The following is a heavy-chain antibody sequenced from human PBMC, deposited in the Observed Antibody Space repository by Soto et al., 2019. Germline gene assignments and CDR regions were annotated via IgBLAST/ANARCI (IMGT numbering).Heavy chain of an antibody. D-gene: IGHD5-18*01. CDR3: ARDGYAYGPYNYFDP. CDR1: GYIFTNYY. CDR2: INPRDGRT. V-gene: IGHV1-46*01. J-gene: IGHJ5*02. Sequence: QVQLVQSGTEVKRPGASVKLSCEASGYIFTNYYIHWVRQAPGHGLEWMGIINPRDGRTTFALKFQGRVTLTSDTSTSTVYMELSSLRSEDTAVYYCARDGYAYGPYNYFDPWGQGTLVTVSS.